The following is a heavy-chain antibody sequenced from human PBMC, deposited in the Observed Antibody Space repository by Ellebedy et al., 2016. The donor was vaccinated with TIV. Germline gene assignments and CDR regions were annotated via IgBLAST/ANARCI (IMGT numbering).Heavy chain of an antibody. CDR1: GFTFSSYG. V-gene: IGHV3-33*08. CDR2: IWYDGSNK. Sequence: GESLKISCAASGFTFSSYGMHWVRQAPGKGLEWVAVIWYDGSNKYYEDSVKGRFTISRDNSKNTVYLQMSSLRAEDAAVYYCARARSYSGSYCHWGQGTLVTVSS. CDR3: ARARSYSGSYCH. D-gene: IGHD1-26*01. J-gene: IGHJ4*02.